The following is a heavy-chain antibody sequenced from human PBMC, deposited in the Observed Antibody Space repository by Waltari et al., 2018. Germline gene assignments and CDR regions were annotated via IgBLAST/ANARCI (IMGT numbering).Heavy chain of an antibody. CDR3: VREKDLGGTCVFDF. D-gene: IGHD1-26*01. V-gene: IGHV3-74*01. Sequence: EVQLVESGGGLVQTGGSLRLSCAASGFGFSNYWMDWVRQVPGKGLVWVARTNKEGSGTAYADFVEGRLTISRDNAKSTLHLQMTSLTAEDTAVYYCVREKDLGGTCVFDFWGRGTLVTVSS. J-gene: IGHJ4*02. CDR1: GFGFSNYW. CDR2: TNKEGSGT.